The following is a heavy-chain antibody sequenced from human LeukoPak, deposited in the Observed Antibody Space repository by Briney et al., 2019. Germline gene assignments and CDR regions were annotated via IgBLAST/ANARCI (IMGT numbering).Heavy chain of an antibody. CDR2: IYYSGST. CDR3: ARTTTVTVSFDF. CDR1: GGSISSSSYY. D-gene: IGHD4-17*01. V-gene: IGHV4-39*07. J-gene: IGHJ4*02. Sequence: SETLSLTCTVSGGSISSSSYYWGWIRQPPGKGLEWIGSIYYSGSTYYNPSLKSRVTISVDTSKNQFSLMLSSVTAADTAVYYCARTTTVTVSFDFWGQGTLVTVSS.